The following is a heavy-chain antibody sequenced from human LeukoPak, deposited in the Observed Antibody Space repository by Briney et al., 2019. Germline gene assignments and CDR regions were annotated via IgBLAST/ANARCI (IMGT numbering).Heavy chain of an antibody. CDR3: AKDRVRIYDSSGLDY. CDR2: ISGSGVTT. CDR1: GFTFSSYA. V-gene: IGHV3-23*01. J-gene: IGHJ4*02. Sequence: GGSLRLSCAASGFTFSSYAMNWVRQAPGKGLEWVSYISGSGVTTYYADSVKGRFTISRDNSKNTLYLQMNSLRAEDTAVYYCAKDRVRIYDSSGLDYWGQGTLVTVSS. D-gene: IGHD3-22*01.